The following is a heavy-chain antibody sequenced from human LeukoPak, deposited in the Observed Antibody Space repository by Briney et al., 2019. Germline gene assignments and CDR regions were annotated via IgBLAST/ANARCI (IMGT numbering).Heavy chain of an antibody. V-gene: IGHV3-23*01. CDR1: GLTFSSNA. Sequence: GGSLRLSCAASGLTFSSNAMSWVRQAPGKGLEWVSGISGNGGNTYYADSVKGRFTISRDNSKSTLFLQMNSLRAEDTAVYYCAKGGLYYSIDYWGQGTLVTVSS. CDR3: AKGGLYYSIDY. J-gene: IGHJ4*02. D-gene: IGHD3-10*01. CDR2: ISGNGGNT.